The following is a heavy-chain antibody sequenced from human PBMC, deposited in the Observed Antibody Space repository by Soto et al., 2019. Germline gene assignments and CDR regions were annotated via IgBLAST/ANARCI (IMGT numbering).Heavy chain of an antibody. V-gene: IGHV2-5*02. D-gene: IGHD2-15*01. CDR2: IYWDHDK. CDR3: AHRPGAAYNFDY. J-gene: IGHJ4*02. Sequence: QITLKESGPTLVKPTQTLTLTCTLSGFSLSTSGVGVGWIRKPPGKALECLALIYWDHDKRYTPSLKSTLTSTRDTAKNHVVLTMTNMDPVDTATYYCAHRPGAAYNFDYCGQGNLVTVAS. CDR1: GFSLSTSGVG.